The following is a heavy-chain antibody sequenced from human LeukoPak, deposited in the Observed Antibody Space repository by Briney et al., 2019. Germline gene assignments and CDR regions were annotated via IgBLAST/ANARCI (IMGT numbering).Heavy chain of an antibody. V-gene: IGHV1-69*05. CDR3: ASERYCSGGSCYARWDYYYYMDV. CDR2: IVPIFGTA. Sequence: SVKVSCKASGGTFSSYAISWVRQAPGQGLEWMGGIVPIFGTANYAQKFQGRVTITTDESTSTAYMELSSLRSEDTAVYYCASERYCSGGSCYARWDYYYYMDVWGKGTTVTVSS. J-gene: IGHJ6*03. D-gene: IGHD2-15*01. CDR1: GGTFSSYA.